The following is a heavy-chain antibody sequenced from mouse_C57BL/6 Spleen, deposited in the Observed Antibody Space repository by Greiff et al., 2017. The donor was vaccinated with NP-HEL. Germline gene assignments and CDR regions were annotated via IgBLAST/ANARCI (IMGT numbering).Heavy chain of an antibody. CDR3: ARRSHFDY. V-gene: IGHV1-26*01. J-gene: IGHJ2*01. CDR1: GYTFTDYY. Sequence: VQLQQSGPELVKPGASVKISCKASGYTFTDYYMNWVKQSHGKSLEWIGDINPNNGGTSYNQKFKGKATLTVDKSSSTAYMELRSLTSEDSAVYYCARRSHFDYWGQGTTLTVSS. CDR2: INPNNGGT.